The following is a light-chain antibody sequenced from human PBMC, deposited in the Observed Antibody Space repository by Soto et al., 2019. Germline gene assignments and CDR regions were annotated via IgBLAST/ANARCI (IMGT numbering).Light chain of an antibody. CDR3: QQYTGPPVT. Sequence: DILLTQSPGTLSLSPGEIATLSCRASQSLRGNYLAWFQQKAGQPPRLVIYGAPSRATGIPDRFSGSGSGTDFTLTISRLEPEDFAVYYGQQYTGPPVTSGQGTRLDIK. J-gene: IGKJ5*01. CDR1: QSLRGNY. V-gene: IGKV3-20*01. CDR2: GAP.